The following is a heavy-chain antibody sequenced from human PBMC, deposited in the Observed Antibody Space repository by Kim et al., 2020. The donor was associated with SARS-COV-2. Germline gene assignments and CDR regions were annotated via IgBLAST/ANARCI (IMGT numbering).Heavy chain of an antibody. Sequence: STYYADSVKGRFTISRDNSKNTLYLQMNSLRAEDTAVYYCARERGGSYDYWGQGTLVTVSS. CDR2: ST. J-gene: IGHJ4*02. D-gene: IGHD1-26*01. V-gene: IGHV3-66*01. CDR3: ARERGGSYDY.